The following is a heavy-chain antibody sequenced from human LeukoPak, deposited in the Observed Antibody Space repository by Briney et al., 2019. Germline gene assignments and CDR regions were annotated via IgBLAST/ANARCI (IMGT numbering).Heavy chain of an antibody. CDR2: INSDGSST. Sequence: PGGSLRLSCTASGFTFSTYWMHWVRQPPGKGLVWVSRINSDGSSTSYADSVEGRFTISRDNAKNTLYLQMNSLRAEDTAVYYCARGEDAFDIWGQGTMVTVSS. V-gene: IGHV3-74*01. J-gene: IGHJ3*02. CDR1: GFTFSTYW. CDR3: ARGEDAFDI.